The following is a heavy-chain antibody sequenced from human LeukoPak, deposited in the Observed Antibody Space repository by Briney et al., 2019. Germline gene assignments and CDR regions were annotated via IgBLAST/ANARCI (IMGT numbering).Heavy chain of an antibody. V-gene: IGHV3-53*01. Sequence: QPGGSLRLSCAASGFTVSSNYMSWVRQAPGKGLEWVSVIYSGGSTYYADSVKGRFTISRDNSKNTLYLQMNSLRAEDTAVYYCARTYYGDYLHYYYGMDVWGQGTTVTVSS. CDR2: IYSGGST. J-gene: IGHJ6*02. CDR3: ARTYYGDYLHYYYGMDV. CDR1: GFTVSSNY. D-gene: IGHD4-17*01.